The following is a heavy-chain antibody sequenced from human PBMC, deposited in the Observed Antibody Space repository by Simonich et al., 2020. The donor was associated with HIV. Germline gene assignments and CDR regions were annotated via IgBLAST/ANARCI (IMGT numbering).Heavy chain of an antibody. Sequence: QVQLQQWGAGLLKPSETLSLTCAVYGGSFINYYWSWIRQPPGKGLAWIGEINHSESTKYNASLKSRVTISVDTSKNQFSLKLTSVTAADTAVYYCARHMCSAISCFEGYNWFDPWGQGNLVTVSS. V-gene: IGHV4-34*01. CDR1: GGSFINYY. CDR3: ARHMCSAISCFEGYNWFDP. CDR2: INHSEST. D-gene: IGHD2-2*01. J-gene: IGHJ5*02.